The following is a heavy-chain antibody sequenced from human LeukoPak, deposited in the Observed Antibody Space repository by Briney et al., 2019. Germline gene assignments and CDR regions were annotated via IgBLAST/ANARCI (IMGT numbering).Heavy chain of an antibody. CDR1: GFTFDDYA. Sequence: GGSLRLSCAASGFTFDDYAMHWVRQAPGKGLEWVSGISWNSGSIGYADSVKGRFTISRDNAKDSLYLQMISLRTEDTALYYCAKAGRVVVVPAAPQDYMDVWGKETTVTVSS. CDR2: ISWNSGSI. V-gene: IGHV3-9*01. J-gene: IGHJ6*04. CDR3: AKAGRVVVVPAAPQDYMDV. D-gene: IGHD2-2*01.